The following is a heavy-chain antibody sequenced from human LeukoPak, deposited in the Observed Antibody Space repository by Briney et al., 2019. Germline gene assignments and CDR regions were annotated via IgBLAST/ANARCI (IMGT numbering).Heavy chain of an antibody. CDR1: GGSISSSSYY. V-gene: IGHV4-39*07. CDR3: ARVTYYYGSGSYEFYYFDY. CDR2: IYYSGST. D-gene: IGHD3-10*01. Sequence: SETLSLTCTVSGGSISSSSYYWGWIRQPPGKGLEWIGSIYYSGSTYYNPSLKSRVTMSVDTSKNQFSLKLSSVTAADTAVYYCARVTYYYGSGSYEFYYFDYWGQGTLVTVSS. J-gene: IGHJ4*02.